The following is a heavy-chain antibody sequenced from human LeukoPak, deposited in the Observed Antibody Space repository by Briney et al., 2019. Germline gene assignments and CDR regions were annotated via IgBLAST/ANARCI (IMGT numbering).Heavy chain of an antibody. J-gene: IGHJ5*02. Sequence: SETLSLTCTVSGGSISSSSYYWGWIRQPPGKGLEWIGSIYYSGSTYYDPSLKSRVTISIDTSKNQFSLKLSSVTAADTAVYYCARDLKYNILTGYRSSFGFDPWGQGTLVTVSS. V-gene: IGHV4-39*02. CDR3: ARDLKYNILTGYRSSFGFDP. D-gene: IGHD3-9*01. CDR1: GGSISSSSYY. CDR2: IYYSGST.